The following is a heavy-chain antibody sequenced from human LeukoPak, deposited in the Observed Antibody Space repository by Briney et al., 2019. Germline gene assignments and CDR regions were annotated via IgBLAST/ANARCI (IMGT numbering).Heavy chain of an antibody. V-gene: IGHV4-39*05. Sequence: PSETPSLTSSVSGSSISSSSDYWGWIRQPPGDGLEWIGSIYYSGRTYYNLSLKRRFTVSVDRSKNQFSLTLSSVSAADTAVYYCAICRKFYSDSSVYCNYFDYWGQGTLVTVSS. J-gene: IGHJ4*02. CDR1: GSSISSSSDY. D-gene: IGHD3-22*01. CDR2: IYYSGRT. CDR3: AICRKFYSDSSVYCNYFDY.